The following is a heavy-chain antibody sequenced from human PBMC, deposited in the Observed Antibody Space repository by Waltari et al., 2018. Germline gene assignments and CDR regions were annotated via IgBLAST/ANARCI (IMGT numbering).Heavy chain of an antibody. J-gene: IGHJ4*02. Sequence: QVQLVQSGAEVKKPGSSVKVSCKASGGTFSSYAISWVRQAPGQGLEWMGGIIPIFGTANYAQKFQGRVTITADESTSTAYMELSSLRSEDTAVYYCARDLRYYYDSSGYYYFDYWGQGTLVTVSS. D-gene: IGHD3-22*01. CDR3: ARDLRYYYDSSGYYYFDY. CDR2: IIPIFGTA. CDR1: GGTFSSYA. V-gene: IGHV1-69*01.